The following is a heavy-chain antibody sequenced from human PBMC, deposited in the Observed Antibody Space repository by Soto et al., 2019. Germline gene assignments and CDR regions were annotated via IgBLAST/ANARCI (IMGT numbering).Heavy chain of an antibody. CDR2: ISYDGSNK. Sequence: QVQLVESGGGVVQPGRSLRLSCAASGFTCSSYGMHWVRQAPGTGLEWVAVISYDGSNKYYADSVKGRFTISRENSKNTLYLQSNSLRAEDTAVYYCATSNGATYYYYDGMDVWGQGTTVTVSS. J-gene: IGHJ6*02. CDR1: GFTCSSYG. V-gene: IGHV3-30*03. D-gene: IGHD4-17*01. CDR3: ATSNGATYYYYDGMDV.